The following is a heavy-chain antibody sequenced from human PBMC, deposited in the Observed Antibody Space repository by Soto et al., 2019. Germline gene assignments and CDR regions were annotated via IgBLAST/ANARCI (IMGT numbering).Heavy chain of an antibody. CDR1: GYTFTSYA. CDR2: INAGNGNT. Sequence: ASVKVSCKASGYTFTSYAMHWVRQAPGQRLEWMGWINAGNGNTKYSQKFQGRVTITRDTSASTAYMELSSLRSEDTAVYYCARGPTIQLWLRRRYYFDYWGQGTLVTVSS. J-gene: IGHJ4*02. V-gene: IGHV1-3*01. CDR3: ARGPTIQLWLRRRYYFDY. D-gene: IGHD5-18*01.